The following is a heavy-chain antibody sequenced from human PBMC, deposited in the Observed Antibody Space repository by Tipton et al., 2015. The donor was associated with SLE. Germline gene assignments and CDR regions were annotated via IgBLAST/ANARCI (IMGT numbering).Heavy chain of an antibody. J-gene: IGHJ2*01. CDR3: ASGQNWFDL. V-gene: IGHV4-38-2*01. D-gene: IGHD1-1*01. CDR1: GYSISSGYY. Sequence: GLVKPSETLSLTCAVSGYSISSGYYWGWIRQPPGKGLEWIGNIYHSGSTYYNPSLKSRVTISVDTSKNQFSLKLRSVTAADTAVYYCASGQNWFDLWGRGTLVTVSS. CDR2: IYHSGST.